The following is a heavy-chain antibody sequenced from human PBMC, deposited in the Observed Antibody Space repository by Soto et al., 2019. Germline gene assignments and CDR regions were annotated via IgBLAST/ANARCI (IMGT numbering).Heavy chain of an antibody. J-gene: IGHJ4*02. CDR3: AKQRPIVVVVAATYFDY. CDR2: ISGSGGST. Sequence: GGSLRLSCAASGFTFSSYAMSWVRQAPGKGLEWVSAISGSGGSTYYADSVKGRFTISRDNSKNTLYLQMNSLRAEDTAVYYCAKQRPIVVVVAATYFDYWGQGTLVTVSS. CDR1: GFTFSSYA. D-gene: IGHD2-15*01. V-gene: IGHV3-23*01.